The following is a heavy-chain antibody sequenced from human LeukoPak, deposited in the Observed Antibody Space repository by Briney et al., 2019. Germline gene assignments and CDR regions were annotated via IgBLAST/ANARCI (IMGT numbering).Heavy chain of an antibody. CDR2: VFYSGGST. CDR1: GGPIIGHW. Sequence: SETLSLPCTVSGGPIIGHWWSWIRQPPGKALAWIGDVFYSGGSTNYNPSLKSRLTMSLDTSKNQFSLKLTSVTAADTAMYYCARRNTADASIDFWGQGTLVTASS. D-gene: IGHD2/OR15-2a*01. V-gene: IGHV4-59*08. CDR3: ARRNTADASIDF. J-gene: IGHJ4*02.